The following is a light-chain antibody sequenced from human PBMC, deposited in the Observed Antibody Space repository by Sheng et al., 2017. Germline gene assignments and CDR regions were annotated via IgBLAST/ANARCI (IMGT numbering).Light chain of an antibody. CDR3: QQYNNWPPLT. V-gene: IGKV3-20*01. J-gene: IGKJ4*01. Sequence: EIVLTQSPGTLSLSPGERATLSCRASQSVSSNFLAWYHQRPGQAPRLLIYGASSRATGIADRFSGSGSGTDFTLTISRLEPEDFAVYYCQQYNNWPPLTFGGGTKVEIK. CDR1: QSVSSNF. CDR2: GAS.